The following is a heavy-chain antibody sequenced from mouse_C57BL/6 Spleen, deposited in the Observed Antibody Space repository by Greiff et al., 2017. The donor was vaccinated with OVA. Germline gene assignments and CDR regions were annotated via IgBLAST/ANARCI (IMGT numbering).Heavy chain of an antibody. V-gene: IGHV5-4*01. CDR2: ISDGGSYT. J-gene: IGHJ2*01. Sequence: EVKLVESGGGLVKPGGSLKLSCAASGFTFSDYGMHWVRQAPEKGLEWVATISDGGSYTYYPDNVKGRFTISRDNAKNNLYLQMSHLKSEDTAMYYCARDHGYYFDYWGQGTTLTVSS. CDR1: GFTFSDYG. CDR3: ARDHGYYFDY.